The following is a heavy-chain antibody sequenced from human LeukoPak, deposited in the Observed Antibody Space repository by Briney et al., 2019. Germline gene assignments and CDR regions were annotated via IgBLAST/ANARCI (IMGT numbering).Heavy chain of an antibody. CDR2: ISYDGSNK. V-gene: IGHV3-30*18. D-gene: IGHD3-22*01. CDR1: GLTFSSYG. Sequence: PGGSLRLSCATSGLTFSSYGMHWVRQAPGKGLEWVAVISYDGSNKYYADSVKGRFTISRDNSKNTLYLQMNSLRAEDTAVYYCAKDDNYYDSRSLDYWGQGTLVTVSS. CDR3: AKDDNYYDSRSLDY. J-gene: IGHJ4*02.